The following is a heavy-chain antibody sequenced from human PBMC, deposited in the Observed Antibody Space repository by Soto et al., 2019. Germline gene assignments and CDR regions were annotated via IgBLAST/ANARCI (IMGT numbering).Heavy chain of an antibody. CDR3: ARSKGTYYDFWSSTASRIVYYYGMDV. V-gene: IGHV4-34*01. CDR2: INHSGST. CDR1: GGSFSGYY. Sequence: SETLSLTCAVYGGSFSGYYWSWIRQPPGKGLEWIGEINHSGSTNYNPSLKSRVTISVDTSKNQFSLKLSSVTAADTAVYYCARSKGTYYDFWSSTASRIVYYYGMDVWGQGTTVTVSS. D-gene: IGHD3-3*01. J-gene: IGHJ6*02.